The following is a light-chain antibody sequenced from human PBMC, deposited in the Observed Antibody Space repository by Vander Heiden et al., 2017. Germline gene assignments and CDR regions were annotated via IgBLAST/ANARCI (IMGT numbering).Light chain of an antibody. J-gene: IGKJ2*01. CDR1: QTVTRN. CDR3: QQYNNWANT. Sequence: EIAMTQSPPTMSLSPGQIATLPFRASQTVTRNLACYQQKRGQAPRLIIYGESTRANSIPARFSSSGSGTELTLTIISLQSEDFAVYYCQQYNNWANTFGQGTKLEIK. V-gene: IGKV3-15*01. CDR2: GES.